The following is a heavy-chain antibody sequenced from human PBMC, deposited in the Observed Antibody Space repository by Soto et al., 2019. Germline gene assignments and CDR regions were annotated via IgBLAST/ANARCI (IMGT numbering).Heavy chain of an antibody. V-gene: IGHV3-66*01. J-gene: IGHJ5*02. CDR3: ARETPGPLSFYP. CDR2: INPEGRT. CDR1: GLIVNNNF. Sequence: PGGSLRLSCEASGLIVNNNFMNWVRQAPGRGLEWVSVINPEGRTYYADSVKDRFTISRDTSKNTLYLQMNSLRVEDTAVYYCARETPGPLSFYPGGQGTQVTVSS.